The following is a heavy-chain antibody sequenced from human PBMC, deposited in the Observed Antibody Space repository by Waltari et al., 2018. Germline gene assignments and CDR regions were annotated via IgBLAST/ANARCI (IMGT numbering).Heavy chain of an antibody. CDR3: ATYIGASVGTAAFDV. Sequence: QLQLQESGPGLVKPSETLSPTCSVSGGSIITSRHSWGWIRQPPGQGLEWIATLSYNGATYTSPSLTSRVTMSRDTSKNQLSLTLGAVTAADAAVYYCATYIGASVGTAAFDVWGQGKMVIVSS. CDR2: LSYNGAT. V-gene: IGHV4-39*01. J-gene: IGHJ3*01. D-gene: IGHD5-12*01. CDR1: GGSIITSRHS.